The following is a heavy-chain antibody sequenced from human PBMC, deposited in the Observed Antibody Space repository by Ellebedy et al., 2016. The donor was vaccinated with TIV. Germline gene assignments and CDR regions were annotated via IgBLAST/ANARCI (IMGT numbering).Heavy chain of an antibody. J-gene: IGHJ6*03. Sequence: SETLSLTXTVSGGSISSSSCYWGWIRQPPGKGLEWIGSIYYSGSTYYNPSLKSRVTISVDTSKNQFSLKLSSVTAADTAVYYCARGARYYYYMDVWGKGTTVTVSS. V-gene: IGHV4-39*01. CDR3: ARGARYYYYMDV. CDR2: IYYSGST. CDR1: GGSISSSSCY.